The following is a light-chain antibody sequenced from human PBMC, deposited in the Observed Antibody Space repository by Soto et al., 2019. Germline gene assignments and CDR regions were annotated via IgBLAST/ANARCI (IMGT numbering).Light chain of an antibody. CDR2: KAS. CDR3: QQYNSYSRYT. CDR1: QSISSW. Sequence: DIQMTQSPSTLSASVGDRVTITCRASQSISSWLAWYPQKPGKAPKLLIYKASSLESGVPSRFSGSVSGTEFTLTISSLQPDDFATYYCQQYNSYSRYTFGQGTKLEIK. V-gene: IGKV1-5*03. J-gene: IGKJ2*01.